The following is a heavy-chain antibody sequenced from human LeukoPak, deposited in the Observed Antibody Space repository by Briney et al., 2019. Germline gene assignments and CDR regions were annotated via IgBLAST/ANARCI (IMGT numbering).Heavy chain of an antibody. CDR3: ARAYSSSWYDAFDL. CDR2: IKQDGSER. D-gene: IGHD6-13*01. V-gene: IGHV3-7*01. Sequence: GGSLRLSCAASGFTFSSYSMNWVRQAPGKGLEWVANIKQDGSERYYVDSVKGRFTISRDNAKNSLYLQMNSLRAEDTAVYYCARAYSSSWYDAFDLWGQGTMVTVSS. J-gene: IGHJ3*01. CDR1: GFTFSSYS.